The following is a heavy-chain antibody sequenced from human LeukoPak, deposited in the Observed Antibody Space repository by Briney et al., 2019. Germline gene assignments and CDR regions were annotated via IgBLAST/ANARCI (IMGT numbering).Heavy chain of an antibody. Sequence: GGSLRLSCAASGFSLSSNAMSWVRQAPGKGPEWVSAISRDTTYYAASVKGRFTISKDISKNTLSLQMNSLRAEDTAIYYCVKESPYGSPRFYHFDYWGQGILVTVSS. CDR2: ISRDTT. D-gene: IGHD1-26*01. V-gene: IGHV3-23*01. J-gene: IGHJ4*02. CDR3: VKESPYGSPRFYHFDY. CDR1: GFSLSSNA.